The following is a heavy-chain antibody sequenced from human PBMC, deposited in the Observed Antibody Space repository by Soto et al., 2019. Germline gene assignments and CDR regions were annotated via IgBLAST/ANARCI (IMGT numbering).Heavy chain of an antibody. CDR3: ARDRGSHYGGKRAFDI. CDR1: GYTITGYY. Sequence: QVQLVQSGAEVKKPGASVKVSCKASGYTITGYYMHWVRQAPGQGLEWMGWINPNSGGTNYAQKFQGRVTMTRDTSISTAYMELSRLRSDDTAVYYCARDRGSHYGGKRAFDIWGQGTMVTVSS. J-gene: IGHJ3*02. V-gene: IGHV1-2*02. D-gene: IGHD1-26*01. CDR2: INPNSGGT.